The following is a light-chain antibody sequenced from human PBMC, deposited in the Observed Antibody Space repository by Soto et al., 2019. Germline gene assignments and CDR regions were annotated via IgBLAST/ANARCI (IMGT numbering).Light chain of an antibody. Sequence: ENVLTQSPGRLSLSVGERATLSCRASQSVARNSIAWYQQPVGQPPRLLIYGASGSATGVPDKFSGSGSGTIFTLTIGRVEAEDSAVYHCQQYATSPLTFGGGTTLEIK. CDR1: QSVARNS. CDR2: GAS. CDR3: QQYATSPLT. V-gene: IGKV3-20*01. J-gene: IGKJ4*01.